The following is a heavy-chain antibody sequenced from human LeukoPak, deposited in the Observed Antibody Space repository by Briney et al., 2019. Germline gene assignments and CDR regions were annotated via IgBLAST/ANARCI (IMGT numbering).Heavy chain of an antibody. D-gene: IGHD3-10*01. CDR1: GGSISSGGYY. CDR2: IYYSGST. Sequence: RPSETPSLTCTVSGGSISSGGYYWSWIRQHPGKGLEWIGYIYYSGSTYYNPSLKSRVTISVDTSKNQFSLKLSSVTAADTAVYYCARDYGSEENDAFDIWGQGTMVTVSS. J-gene: IGHJ3*02. V-gene: IGHV4-31*03. CDR3: ARDYGSEENDAFDI.